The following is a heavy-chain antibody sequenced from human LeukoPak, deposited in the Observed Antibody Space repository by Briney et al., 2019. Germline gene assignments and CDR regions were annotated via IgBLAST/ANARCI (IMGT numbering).Heavy chain of an antibody. CDR2: IIPILGIA. CDR1: GYIFTSYG. D-gene: IGHD3-10*01. J-gene: IGHJ4*02. Sequence: ASVKVSCKASGYIFTSYGISWVRQAPGQGLEWMGRIIPILGIANYAQKFQGRVTITADKSTTTAYMELSSLRSEDTAVYYCASSPEVWFGEKTDYWGQGTLVTVSS. V-gene: IGHV1-69*04. CDR3: ASSPEVWFGEKTDY.